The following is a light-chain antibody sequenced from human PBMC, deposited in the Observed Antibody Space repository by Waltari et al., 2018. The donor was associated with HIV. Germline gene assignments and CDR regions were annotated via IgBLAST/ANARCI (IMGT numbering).Light chain of an antibody. V-gene: IGKV4-1*01. J-gene: IGKJ2*01. CDR3: QQYSSLPQT. Sequence: DIVMTPSQDSLAGFLGASVTLNSRSRQSVLTTSTNKNQLAWYQQKSGQPPKLLLYWASTRESGVPDRFRGSGSGTDFSLTIRGLKAEDVAVYYCQQYSSLPQTFGQGTKVEIK. CDR2: WAS. CDR1: QSVLTTSTNKNQ.